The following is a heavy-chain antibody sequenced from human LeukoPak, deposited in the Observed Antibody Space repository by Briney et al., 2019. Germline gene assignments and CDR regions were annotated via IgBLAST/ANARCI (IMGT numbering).Heavy chain of an antibody. J-gene: IGHJ6*03. Sequence: GASVKVSCKTSGYIFTYSYIHWVRQAPGQGLEWMGWINPNSGGTNYAQKFQARVTMTRDTSISTAYMELSSLRSDDTAVYYCARTELAYSYYYYYMDVWGKGTTVTVSS. D-gene: IGHD1-26*01. CDR1: GYIFTYSY. CDR2: INPNSGGT. CDR3: ARTELAYSYYYYYMDV. V-gene: IGHV1-2*02.